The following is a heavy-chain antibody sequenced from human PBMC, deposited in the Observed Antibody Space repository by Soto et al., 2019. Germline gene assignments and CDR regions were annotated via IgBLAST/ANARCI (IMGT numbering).Heavy chain of an antibody. D-gene: IGHD6-19*01. CDR3: AKVYSSGWYPGRARAFDI. J-gene: IGHJ3*02. Sequence: EVQLLESGGGLVQPGGSLRLSCAASGFTFSSYAMSWVRQAPGKGLEWVTVISDTGGTTYYADSVKGRLTISRDNSKNTLYLQMKRLRAEDTAVYYCAKVYSSGWYPGRARAFDIWGQGTMVTVSS. CDR2: ISDTGGTT. CDR1: GFTFSSYA. V-gene: IGHV3-23*01.